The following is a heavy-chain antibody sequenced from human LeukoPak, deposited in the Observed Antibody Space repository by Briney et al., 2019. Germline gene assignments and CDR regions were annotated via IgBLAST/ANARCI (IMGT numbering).Heavy chain of an antibody. CDR1: GGSINNYY. J-gene: IGHJ3*02. Sequence: PSETLSLTCTVSGGSINNYYWNWIRQPPGKGLEWIGYIYYSGSTNYNPSLKSRVTISVDTSKNQFSLKLSSVTAADTAVYYCASDSSGLRGDAFDIWGQGTMVTVSS. D-gene: IGHD6-19*01. CDR2: IYYSGST. V-gene: IGHV4-59*01. CDR3: ASDSSGLRGDAFDI.